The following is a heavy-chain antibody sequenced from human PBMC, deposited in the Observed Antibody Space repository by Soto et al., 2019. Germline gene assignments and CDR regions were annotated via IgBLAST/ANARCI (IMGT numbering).Heavy chain of an antibody. Sequence: XGTLSLTCTVSGTSLNSGNNYWNWVRQPPGKALEWIGYIYGSGNTKYNPSLKSRVTISQDTSKNQVSLKMNSVTATDTAMYYCAGYWGPYWFDPWGQGILVTVSS. CDR1: GTSLNSGNNY. CDR3: AGYWGPYWFDP. CDR2: IYGSGNT. J-gene: IGHJ5*02. D-gene: IGHD7-27*01. V-gene: IGHV4-61*01.